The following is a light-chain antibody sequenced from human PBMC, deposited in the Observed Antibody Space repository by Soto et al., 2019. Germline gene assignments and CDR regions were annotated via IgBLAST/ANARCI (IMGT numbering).Light chain of an antibody. Sequence: QSALTQPPSASGSPGQSVTISCTGTRNDIGAYEFVSWYQHHPGKAPKLIIYEVVQRPSGVPDRFSGSKSGNTASLTVSGLQAEDEADYYCSSYAGSSNVFGTGTKLTVL. CDR2: EVV. J-gene: IGLJ1*01. CDR1: RNDIGAYEF. CDR3: SSYAGSSNV. V-gene: IGLV2-8*01.